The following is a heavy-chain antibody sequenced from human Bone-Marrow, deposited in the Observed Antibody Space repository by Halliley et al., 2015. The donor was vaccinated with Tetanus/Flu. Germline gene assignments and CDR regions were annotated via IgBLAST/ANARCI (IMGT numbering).Heavy chain of an antibody. CDR2: IRATAPET. V-gene: IGHV3-23*01. J-gene: IGHJ4*02. CDR3: ARGLRQPAF. Sequence: GRGGVPGIRATAPETFYADSVKDRFPISRDNSQNPLDLQLNSLRAEDPAVYYCARGLRQPAFWGQGTLVTVSS. D-gene: IGHD4-17*01.